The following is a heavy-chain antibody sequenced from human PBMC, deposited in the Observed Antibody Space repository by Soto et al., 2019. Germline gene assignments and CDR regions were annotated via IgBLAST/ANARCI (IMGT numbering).Heavy chain of an antibody. CDR1: GYNFSAYY. Sequence: QVQLVQSGAEVKKPGASVKVSCQTSGYNFSAYYFNWVRQAAGQGPEWTGWLNPRNGQTGYVQKFRGRVTMTRDTSIATVYLELNGLTAEDTATYFCARETDTSLVDYWGQGTLVTVSS. V-gene: IGHV1-8*01. CDR3: ARETDTSLVDY. D-gene: IGHD5-18*01. J-gene: IGHJ4*02. CDR2: LNPRNGQT.